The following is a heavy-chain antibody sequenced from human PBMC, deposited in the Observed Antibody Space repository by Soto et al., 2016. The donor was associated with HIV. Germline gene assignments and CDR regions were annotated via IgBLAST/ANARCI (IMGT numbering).Heavy chain of an antibody. J-gene: IGHJ3*02. CDR3: ARGRGGGAFDI. V-gene: IGHV1-69*13. CDR2: IIPRFGTT. D-gene: IGHD3-16*01. CDR1: GGTFSSHA. Sequence: QVQLVQSGAAVKKPGSSVKVSCKASGGTFSSHAISWVRQAPGQGLEWVGEIIPRFGTTHDAQKFQGRMTITADASNRAYMELSSLRVDDTAVYYCARGRGGGAFDIWGQGTMVTVSS.